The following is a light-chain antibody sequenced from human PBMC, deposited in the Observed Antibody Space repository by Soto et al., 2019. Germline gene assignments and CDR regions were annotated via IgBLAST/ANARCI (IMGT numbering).Light chain of an antibody. CDR3: AAWDDRLSDLL. V-gene: IGLV2-8*01. CDR2: EVN. J-gene: IGLJ2*01. CDR1: SSDVGGYNY. Sequence: QSALTQPPSASGSPGQSVAISCTGTSSDVGGYNYVSWYQQHPGKAPKLMIYEVNKRPSGVPDRFSGSKSGNTASLTVSGLQAEDEADYYCAAWDDRLSDLLFGGGTKVTVL.